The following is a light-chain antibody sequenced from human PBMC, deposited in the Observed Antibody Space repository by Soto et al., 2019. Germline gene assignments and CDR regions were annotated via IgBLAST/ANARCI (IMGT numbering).Light chain of an antibody. CDR3: GADHGSGSNFVYWKV. CDR1: SGYSNYK. V-gene: IGLV9-49*01. J-gene: IGLJ2*01. Sequence: QSVLTQPPSASASLGASVTLTCTLSSGYSNYKVDWYQQRPGKGPRFVMRVGTGGIVGSKGDGIPDRFSVLGSGLNRYLTIKNIQEEDESDYHCGADHGSGSNFVYWKVFGGGTQLTVL. CDR2: VGTGGIVG.